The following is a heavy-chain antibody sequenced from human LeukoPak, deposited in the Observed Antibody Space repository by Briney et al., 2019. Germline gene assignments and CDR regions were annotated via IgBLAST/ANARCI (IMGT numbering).Heavy chain of an antibody. CDR3: ARAVDSSGYYYVPFDY. Sequence: SVKVSCKASGGTFISYAISWVRQAPGQGLEWMGGIIPIFGTANYAQKFQGRVTITTDESTSTAYMELSSLRSEDTAVYYCARAVDSSGYYYVPFDYWGQGTLVTVSS. CDR1: GGTFISYA. D-gene: IGHD3-22*01. CDR2: IIPIFGTA. J-gene: IGHJ4*02. V-gene: IGHV1-69*05.